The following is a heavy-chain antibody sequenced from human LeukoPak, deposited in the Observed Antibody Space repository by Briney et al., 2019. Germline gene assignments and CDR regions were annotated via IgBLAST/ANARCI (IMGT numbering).Heavy chain of an antibody. J-gene: IGHJ6*04. CDR2: IKQDGSEK. D-gene: IGHD3-10*02. Sequence: GGSLRLSCAASGFTFSTYWMTWVRQAPGKGLEWVANIKQDGSEKYFVDSVKGRFTISRDNANNSLYLQMNSLRAEDTAVYYCAELGITMIGGVWGKGTTVTISS. V-gene: IGHV3-7*01. CDR3: AELGITMIGGV. CDR1: GFTFSTYW.